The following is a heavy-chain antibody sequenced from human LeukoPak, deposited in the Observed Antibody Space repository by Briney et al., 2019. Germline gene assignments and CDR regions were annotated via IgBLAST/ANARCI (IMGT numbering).Heavy chain of an antibody. CDR3: AKDQHYGSGSYAFTFDY. D-gene: IGHD3-10*01. V-gene: IGHV3-23*01. CDR1: GFTFSSYG. Sequence: GGSLRLSCAASGFTFSSYGMSWVRQAPGKGLEWVSAISGSGGSTYYADSVKGRFTISRDNSKNTLYLQMNILRAEDTAVYYCAKDQHYGSGSYAFTFDYWGQGTLVTVSS. CDR2: ISGSGGST. J-gene: IGHJ4*02.